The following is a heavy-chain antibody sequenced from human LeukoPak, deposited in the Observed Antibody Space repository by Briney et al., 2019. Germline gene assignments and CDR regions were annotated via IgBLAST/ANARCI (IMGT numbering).Heavy chain of an antibody. CDR3: AGKSYYDSSGYFYVEY. J-gene: IGHJ4*02. CDR1: GYSISSGYY. V-gene: IGHV4-38-2*01. D-gene: IGHD3-22*01. CDR2: VHHSGST. Sequence: SETLSLTCAVSGYSISSGYYWGWIRQTPGKGLEWIGSVHHSGSTYYNPSLKSRVTISIDTSRNQFSLTMSSVTAADTAVYYCAGKSYYDSSGYFYVEYWGEGTLVTVSS.